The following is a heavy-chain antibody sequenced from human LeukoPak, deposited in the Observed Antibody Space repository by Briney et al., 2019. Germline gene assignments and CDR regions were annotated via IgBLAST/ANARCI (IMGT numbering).Heavy chain of an antibody. CDR1: GFTFSDNY. CDR3: ARDAPQVPAAGVLAS. J-gene: IGHJ5*02. D-gene: IGHD6-13*01. CDR2: MHSGGDT. V-gene: IGHV3-53*01. Sequence: PGGSLRLSCAASGFTFSDNYMSWVRQAPGKGLEWVSVMHSGGDTYYANSVKGRFTFSRDISKNTLFLQMNGLTTEDTAMYYCARDAPQVPAAGVLASWGQGTLVTVSS.